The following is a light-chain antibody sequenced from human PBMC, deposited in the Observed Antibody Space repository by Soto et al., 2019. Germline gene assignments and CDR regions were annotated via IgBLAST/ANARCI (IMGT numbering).Light chain of an antibody. J-gene: IGKJ1*01. Sequence: EIVMTQSPATLSVSPGERATVSCRASQSVSSDLGWYQQKPGQAPRLLIYGASTRATGIPDRFSGSGSGTEFSLTISRLEPEDFAVYYCQQYGVSPRTFGQGTKVDIK. CDR3: QQYGVSPRT. V-gene: IGKV3-15*01. CDR1: QSVSSD. CDR2: GAS.